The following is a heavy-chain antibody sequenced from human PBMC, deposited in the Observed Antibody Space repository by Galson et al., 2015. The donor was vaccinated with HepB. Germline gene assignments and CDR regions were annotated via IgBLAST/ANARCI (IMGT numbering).Heavy chain of an antibody. V-gene: IGHV3-21*01. CDR1: GFTFSSYS. Sequence: SLRLSCAASGFTFSSYSMNWVRQAPGKGLEWVSSISSSSSYIYYADSVKGRFTISRDNAKNSLYLQMNSLRAEDTAVYYCARDFERGRGTVTTFDYWGQGTLVTVSS. CDR3: ARDFERGRGTVTTFDY. CDR2: ISSSSSYI. D-gene: IGHD4-17*01. J-gene: IGHJ4*02.